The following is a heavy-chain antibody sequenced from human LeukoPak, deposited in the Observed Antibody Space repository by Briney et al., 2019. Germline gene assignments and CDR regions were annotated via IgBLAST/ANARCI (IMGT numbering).Heavy chain of an antibody. CDR1: GGSLSSGNYY. CDR3: VRRTHDGRGYSYLAS. CDR2: IHNSGSN. Sequence: SETLSLTCTVSGGSLSSGNYYWAWIRQPPGKGLECIGSIHNSGSNFYSPSFKSRVTISVDTSKNQLSLKLSSVTAADTAVYYCVRRTHDGRGYSYLASWGQGTLVTASS. V-gene: IGHV4-39*01. D-gene: IGHD3-22*01. J-gene: IGHJ4*02.